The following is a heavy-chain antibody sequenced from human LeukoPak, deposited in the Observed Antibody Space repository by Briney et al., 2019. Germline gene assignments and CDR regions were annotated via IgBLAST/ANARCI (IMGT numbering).Heavy chain of an antibody. CDR1: GGSISHYY. D-gene: IGHD3-16*01. V-gene: IGHV4-59*07. CDR3: ARVWSSRKAFDI. CDR2: TYYTGST. Sequence: SDTLSLTRTVSGGSISHYYWCWIPQPPGMGLESIGSTYYTGSTNYTPSLKILVTISVHTSKNQFSLKLRSVAAADTAVYYCARVWSSRKAFDIWGQGTMVTVSS. J-gene: IGHJ3*02.